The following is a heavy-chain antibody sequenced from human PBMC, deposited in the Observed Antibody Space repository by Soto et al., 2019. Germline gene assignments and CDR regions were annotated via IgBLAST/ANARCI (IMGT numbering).Heavy chain of an antibody. CDR2: IFHSGTT. V-gene: IGHV4-28*01. CDR1: GYSITHVNW. Sequence: TSETLSLTCAVSGYSITHVNWWAWIRQPPGKGLEWIGYIFHSGTTHYNPSLKSRVTMSVDTSKNQFSLKVDSLTAEDTAVYYCARSPYAGALDIWGQAIMVTVSS. D-gene: IGHD2-2*01. CDR3: ARSPYAGALDI. J-gene: IGHJ3*02.